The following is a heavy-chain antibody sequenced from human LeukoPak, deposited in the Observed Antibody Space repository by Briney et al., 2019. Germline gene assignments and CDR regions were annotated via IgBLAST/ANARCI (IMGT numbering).Heavy chain of an antibody. J-gene: IGHJ5*02. D-gene: IGHD3-10*01. Sequence: SETLSLTCTVSGGSISSSSYYWGWIRQPPGKGLEWIGSIYYSGSTYYNPSLKSRVTISVDTSRNQFSLKLSSVTAADTAVYYCARISIPRANKFYGSGSWSVGSWGQGTLVTVSS. CDR2: IYYSGST. CDR1: GGSISSSSYY. V-gene: IGHV4-39*07. CDR3: ARISIPRANKFYGSGSWSVGS.